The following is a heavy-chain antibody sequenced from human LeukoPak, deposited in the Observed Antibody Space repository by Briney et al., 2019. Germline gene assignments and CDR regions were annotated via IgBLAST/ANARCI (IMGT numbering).Heavy chain of an antibody. CDR2: IYYSGST. Sequence: SETLSLTCTVSGGSFSSGSYYWSWVRQPPGTGLEWIGYIYYSGSTNYNPSLKSRVTISVDTSKNQFSLKLSSVTAADTAVYYCARDLRGSIYYYYGMDVWGKGTTVTVSS. J-gene: IGHJ6*04. D-gene: IGHD3-3*02. CDR3: ARDLRGSIYYYYGMDV. CDR1: GGSFSSGSYY. V-gene: IGHV4-61*01.